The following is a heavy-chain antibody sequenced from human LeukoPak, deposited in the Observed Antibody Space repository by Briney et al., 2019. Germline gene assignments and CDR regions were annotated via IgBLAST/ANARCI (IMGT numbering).Heavy chain of an antibody. J-gene: IGHJ4*02. CDR1: GYSFNKQA. V-gene: IGHV1-18*01. D-gene: IGHD2-21*01. Sequence: ASVKVSCKASGYSFNKQAISWVRQAPGQGLEWMGWVNSNNGNTKYAPHLQGRVTMTVDTSTSTAYMELRSLRSDDDTAVYYCARVAPGDNYIDYWGQGTLVTVSS. CDR3: ARVAPGDNYIDY. CDR2: VNSNNGNT.